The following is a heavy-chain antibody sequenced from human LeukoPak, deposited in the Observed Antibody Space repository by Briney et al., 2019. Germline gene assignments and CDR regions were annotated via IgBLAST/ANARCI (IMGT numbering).Heavy chain of an antibody. CDR3: ARDLRDHVWGSYLDV. J-gene: IGHJ6*03. D-gene: IGHD3-16*01. Sequence: SETLSLTCTVSGGSISSYYWSWIRQPPGKGLEWIGYIYYSGSTNYNPSLKSRVTISVDTSKNQFSLKLSSVTAADTAVYYCARDLRDHVWGSYLDVWGKGTTVTVSS. CDR1: GGSISSYY. CDR2: IYYSGST. V-gene: IGHV4-59*01.